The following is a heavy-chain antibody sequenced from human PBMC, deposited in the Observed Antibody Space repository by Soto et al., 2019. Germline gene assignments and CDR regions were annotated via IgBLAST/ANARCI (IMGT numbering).Heavy chain of an antibody. V-gene: IGHV3-21*01. CDR1: GFTFSSYS. D-gene: IGHD3-10*01. CDR2: ISSSSSYI. Sequence: AGGSLRLSCAASGFTFSSYSMNWVRQAPGKGLEWVSSISSSSSYIYYADSVKGRFTISRDNAKNSLYLQMNGLRAEDTAVYYCARIAMVRGVFLYYFDYWGQGTLVTVSS. J-gene: IGHJ4*02. CDR3: ARIAMVRGVFLYYFDY.